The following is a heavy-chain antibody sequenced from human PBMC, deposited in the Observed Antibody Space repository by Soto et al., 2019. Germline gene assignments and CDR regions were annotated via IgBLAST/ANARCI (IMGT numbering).Heavy chain of an antibody. D-gene: IGHD5-12*01. CDR3: AKGSIEYSASVDN. CDR1: GYTFSGYN. V-gene: IGHV1-2*02. J-gene: IGHJ4*02. Sequence: QVRLLQSGAEVKKPGASVKVSCKASGYTFSGYNMHWVRQAPGQGLEWMGWINPNSGGTNFARKFQGRFTISRDNSKNVLSLEMNSLRAEDTATYFCAKGSIEYSASVDNWGQGTLVVVSS. CDR2: INPNSGGT.